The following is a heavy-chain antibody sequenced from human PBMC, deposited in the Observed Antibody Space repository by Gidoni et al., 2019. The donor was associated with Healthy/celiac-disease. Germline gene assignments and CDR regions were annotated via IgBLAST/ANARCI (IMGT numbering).Heavy chain of an antibody. CDR3: ARQGPSSYCGGDCWFFDY. CDR2: IFYSGST. J-gene: IGHJ4*02. V-gene: IGHV4-39*01. CDR1: GGSISSSSDY. Sequence: QLQLQESGPGLVKPSETLSLTCTVSGGSISSSSDYWGWIRQPPGKGLEWIGSIFYSGSTYCTPSLQSRVTISVDTSKNQFSLKLSSVPAADTAVYYCARQGPSSYCGGDCWFFDYWGQGTLVTVSS. D-gene: IGHD2-21*02.